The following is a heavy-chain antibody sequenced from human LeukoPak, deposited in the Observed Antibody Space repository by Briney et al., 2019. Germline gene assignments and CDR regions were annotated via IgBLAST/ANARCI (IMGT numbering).Heavy chain of an antibody. Sequence: GGSLRLSCAASGFTFSDYYMSWIRQAPGKGLEWVSVISGSGDSTYYADSVKGRFTISRDNSKNTLSLQMNSLRAEDTAVYYCAKGDSGYESFDYWGQGTLVTVSS. V-gene: IGHV3-23*01. CDR3: AKGDSGYESFDY. CDR1: GFTFSDYY. CDR2: ISGSGDST. D-gene: IGHD5-12*01. J-gene: IGHJ4*02.